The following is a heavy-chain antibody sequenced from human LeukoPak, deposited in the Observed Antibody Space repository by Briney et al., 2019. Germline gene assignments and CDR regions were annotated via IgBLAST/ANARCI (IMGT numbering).Heavy chain of an antibody. D-gene: IGHD3-22*01. CDR1: GFTFSDYY. CDR2: ISTSGTNI. CDR3: ARVFSRYYYDSSGYPFDY. J-gene: IGHJ4*02. V-gene: IGHV3-11*04. Sequence: AGGSLRLSCAASGFTFSDYYISWIRQAPGRGLEWVSYISTSGTNIYYADSVKGRFTISRDNAKNSLFLQMNSLRAEDTAVYYCARVFSRYYYDSSGYPFDYWGQGTLVTVSS.